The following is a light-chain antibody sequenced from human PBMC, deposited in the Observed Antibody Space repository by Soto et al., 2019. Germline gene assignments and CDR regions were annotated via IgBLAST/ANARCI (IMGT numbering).Light chain of an antibody. CDR1: QSIGYY. Sequence: EILLAHSPCTLAFSTGGRATLSCRASQSIGYYLAWYQEKPGQAPRLLIYDASIRATGIPARFSGSWSGTDFTLTISRLEPEDFAVYYCQQYGSSPQTFGQGTKVDIK. CDR2: DAS. J-gene: IGKJ1*01. CDR3: QQYGSSPQT. V-gene: IGKV3-20*01.